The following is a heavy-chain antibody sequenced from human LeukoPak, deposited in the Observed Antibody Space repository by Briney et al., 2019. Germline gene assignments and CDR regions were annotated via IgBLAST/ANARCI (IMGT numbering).Heavy chain of an antibody. CDR2: ISYDGSNE. Sequence: GGSLRLPCIASGFTFSHFGMHWVRQAPGKGLEWVAVISYDGSNEYYTDSVKGRFTISRDNSMNTLYLQMNSLRTEDSAIYYCARGGDDGDNSDDYWGQGTLVTVSS. V-gene: IGHV3-30*03. D-gene: IGHD4-23*01. J-gene: IGHJ4*02. CDR1: GFTFSHFG. CDR3: ARGGDDGDNSDDY.